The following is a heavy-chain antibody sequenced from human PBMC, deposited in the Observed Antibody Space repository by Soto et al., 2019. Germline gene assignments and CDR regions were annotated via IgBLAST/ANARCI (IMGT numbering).Heavy chain of an antibody. CDR3: AKDRRMVRGVSPFDY. CDR2: ISGSGGST. J-gene: IGHJ4*02. D-gene: IGHD3-10*01. Sequence: RGSLRLSCAASGFTFSSYAMSWVRQAPGKGLEWVSAISGSGGSTYYADSVKGRFTISRDNSKNTLYLQMNSLRAEDTAVYYCAKDRRMVRGVSPFDYWGQGTLVTVSS. V-gene: IGHV3-23*01. CDR1: GFTFSSYA.